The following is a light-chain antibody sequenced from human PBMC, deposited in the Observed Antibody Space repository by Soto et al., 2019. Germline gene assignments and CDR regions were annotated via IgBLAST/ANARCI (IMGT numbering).Light chain of an antibody. CDR1: QSVSSS. CDR2: DAS. V-gene: IGKV3-11*01. CDR3: QQRSNWPST. J-gene: IGKJ2*01. Sequence: EIVLTQSPATLSLSPGERATLSCRASQSVSSSLAWYQQKPGQAPRLLIYDASNRATDIPARFSGSGSETHVTLTISSLLPEDSAVYYCQQRSNWPSTFGQGTNQEIK.